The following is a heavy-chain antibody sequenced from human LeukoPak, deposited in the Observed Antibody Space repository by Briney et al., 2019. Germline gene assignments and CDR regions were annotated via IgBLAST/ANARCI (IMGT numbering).Heavy chain of an antibody. CDR2: IYHSGST. Sequence: PSGTLSLTCAVSGGSISSSNWWSWVRQPPGKGLEWIGEIYHSGSTNYNPSLKSRVTVSVDTSKNQFSLKLSSVTAADTAVYYCARAFYSNYEGAYYFDYWGQGTLVTVSS. V-gene: IGHV4-4*02. J-gene: IGHJ4*02. D-gene: IGHD4-11*01. CDR3: ARAFYSNYEGAYYFDY. CDR1: GGSISSSNW.